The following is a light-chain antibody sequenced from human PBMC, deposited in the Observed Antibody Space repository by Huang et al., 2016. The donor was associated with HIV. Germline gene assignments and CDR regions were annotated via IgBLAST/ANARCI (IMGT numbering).Light chain of an antibody. CDR1: QSLLYSSNNQNY. CDR2: WAA. Sequence: DIVMTQSPDSLAVSLGERATINCKSSQSLLYSSNNQNYLGGYQRKPGQPPRLLIYWAANRESGVPDRFSGSGSGTDFTLTIDSLQPEDVAVYYCQQYYNIPPAFGQGTKLEIK. CDR3: QQYYNIPPA. J-gene: IGKJ2*01. V-gene: IGKV4-1*01.